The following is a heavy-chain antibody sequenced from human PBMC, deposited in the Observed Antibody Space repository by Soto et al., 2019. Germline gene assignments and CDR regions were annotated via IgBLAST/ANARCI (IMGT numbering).Heavy chain of an antibody. CDR2: ISAYNGNT. CDR3: ARDPYDYVWGSLNWFDP. CDR1: GYTFTSYG. Sequence: QVQLVQSGAEVKKPGASVKVSCKASGYTFTSYGISWVRQAPGQGLEWMGWISAYNGNTNYAQKLQGRVTMTTDTSTSTAYMELRSLRSDDTAVYYCARDPYDYVWGSLNWFDPWGQGTLVTVSS. J-gene: IGHJ5*02. D-gene: IGHD3-16*01. V-gene: IGHV1-18*01.